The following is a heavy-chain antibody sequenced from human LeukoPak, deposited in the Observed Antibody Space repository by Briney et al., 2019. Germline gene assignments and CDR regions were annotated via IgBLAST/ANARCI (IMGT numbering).Heavy chain of an antibody. D-gene: IGHD6-19*01. CDR3: ARRPVAAGRSVRYFDY. CDR2: INDSGST. V-gene: IGHV4-34*01. J-gene: IGHJ4*02. CDR1: GGSFSVNY. Sequence: KPSETLSLTCAVYGGSFSVNYWSWIRQPPGKGLEWNGEINDSGSTSYNPSLKSRVTISGDASKNQLSLKLSSVTAADTAVYYCARRPVAAGRSVRYFDYWGQGTLVTVSS.